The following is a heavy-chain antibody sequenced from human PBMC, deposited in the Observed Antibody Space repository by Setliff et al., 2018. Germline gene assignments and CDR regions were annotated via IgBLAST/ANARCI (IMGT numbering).Heavy chain of an antibody. J-gene: IGHJ5*02. D-gene: IGHD3-22*01. CDR2: IYYSGST. V-gene: IGHV4-39*01. Sequence: SETLSLTCTVSGGSISSSSYYWGWIRQPPGKGLEWIGSIYYSGSTYYNSSLKSRVTISVDTSKNQFSLKLSSVTAADTAVYYCARLGSARYDSSGYYPDNWFDPWGQGTLVTVSS. CDR3: ARLGSARYDSSGYYPDNWFDP. CDR1: GGSISSSSYY.